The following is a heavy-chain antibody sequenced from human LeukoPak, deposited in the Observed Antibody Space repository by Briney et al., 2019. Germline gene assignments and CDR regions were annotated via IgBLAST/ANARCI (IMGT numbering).Heavy chain of an antibody. V-gene: IGHV3-23*01. CDR3: AKDYGDSGVYMDV. J-gene: IGHJ6*03. CDR1: GFTFSSYA. D-gene: IGHD4-17*01. Sequence: GGSLRLSCAASGFTFSSYAMSWVRQAPGKGLEWVSAISGSGGSTYYADSAKGRFTISRDNSKNTLYLQMNSLRAEDTAVYYCAKDYGDSGVYMDVWGKGTTVTVSS. CDR2: ISGSGGST.